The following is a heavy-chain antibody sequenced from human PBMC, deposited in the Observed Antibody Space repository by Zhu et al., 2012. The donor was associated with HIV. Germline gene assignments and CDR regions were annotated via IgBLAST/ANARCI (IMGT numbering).Heavy chain of an antibody. D-gene: IGHD3-10*01. CDR1: GGSFSGYY. CDR2: INHSGST. J-gene: IGHJ4*02. Sequence: QVQLQQWGAGLLKPSETLSLTCAVYGGSFSGYYWSWIRQPPGKGLEWIGEINHSGSTNYNPSLKSRLTMSVDTSKNQFSLKLSSVTAADTALYYCARVFTWFGESSEAGYYFDSRGQGTLVTVS. V-gene: IGHV4-34*01. CDR3: ARVFTWFGESSEAGYYFDS.